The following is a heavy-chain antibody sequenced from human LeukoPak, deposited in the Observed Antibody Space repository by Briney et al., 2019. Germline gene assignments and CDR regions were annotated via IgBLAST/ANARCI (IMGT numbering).Heavy chain of an antibody. CDR1: GYSISNGNY. J-gene: IGHJ4*02. Sequence: SETMSLTCTVSGYSISNGNYWGWFRQSPGKGLEWIGNIYHSGSTYYNPSLKSRVTISVDTPKNQFSLKLHSVTAADTAVYYCASEYCSSVSCRFDYWGQGTLVTVSS. V-gene: IGHV4-38-2*02. CDR2: IYHSGST. D-gene: IGHD2-2*01. CDR3: ASEYCSSVSCRFDY.